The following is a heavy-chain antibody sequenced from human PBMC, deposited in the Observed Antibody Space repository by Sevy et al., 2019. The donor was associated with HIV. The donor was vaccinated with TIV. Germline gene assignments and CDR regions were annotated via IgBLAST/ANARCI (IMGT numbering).Heavy chain of an antibody. CDR3: ARAVYGEAKDY. CDR1: GYSFTAYY. V-gene: IGHV1-2*02. J-gene: IGHJ4*02. CDR2: MSPNTGDT. Sequence: ASVKVSCKTSGYSFTAYYIHWVRQAPGQGLGWMGWMSPNTGDTNVAQKFQGRVTMARDTSITTAYLELSSLRSDDTAIYYCARAVYGEAKDYWGQGTLVTVSS. D-gene: IGHD4-17*01.